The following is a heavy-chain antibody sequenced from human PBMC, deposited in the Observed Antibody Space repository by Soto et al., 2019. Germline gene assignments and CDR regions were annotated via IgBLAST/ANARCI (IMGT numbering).Heavy chain of an antibody. J-gene: IGHJ6*02. CDR3: ARGGFYHYAMDV. D-gene: IGHD3-22*01. CDR1: GFTFSSDS. CDR2: ISTSSSDI. Sequence: EVQLVESGGGLVKPGGSLRLSCAASGFTFSSDSMNWVRQAPGKGLEWVSCISTSSSDIYYADSLKGRFTISRDNARNSLYLQMNSLRAEDTAVYYCARGGFYHYAMDVWGQGTTVTVSS. V-gene: IGHV3-21*01.